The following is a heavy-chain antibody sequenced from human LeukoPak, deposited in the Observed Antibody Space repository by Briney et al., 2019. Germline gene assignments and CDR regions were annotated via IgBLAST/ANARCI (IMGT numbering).Heavy chain of an antibody. J-gene: IGHJ4*02. D-gene: IGHD4-17*01. Sequence: EXLSLTCAVYGGTFSGYYWSWVRQPPGKGLEWIGEINHSGSTNYNAYITSGGTILVDTTKNQTSLTLRCVTAADTAVYYCARRRAGGDYVLDYWGQGTLVTVSS. CDR1: GGTFSGYY. CDR3: ARRRAGGDYVLDY. CDR2: INHSGST. V-gene: IGHV4-34*01.